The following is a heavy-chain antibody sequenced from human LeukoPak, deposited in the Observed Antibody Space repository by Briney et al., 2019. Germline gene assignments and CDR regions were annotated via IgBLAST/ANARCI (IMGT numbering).Heavy chain of an antibody. CDR3: ARTSGSGTYYQYYFDY. D-gene: IGHD3-10*01. Sequence: GGSLRLSCAASGFTVSRNYLSWVRQAPGKGLEWVSVIYSGGSTYYADSVKGRFTISRDNSRNTLYLQLRSLRAEDTAVYYCARTSGSGTYYQYYFDYWGQGTLVTVSS. CDR1: GFTVSRNY. CDR2: IYSGGST. J-gene: IGHJ4*02. V-gene: IGHV3-53*01.